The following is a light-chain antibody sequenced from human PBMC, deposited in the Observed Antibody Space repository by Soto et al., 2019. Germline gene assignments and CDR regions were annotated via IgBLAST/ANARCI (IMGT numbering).Light chain of an antibody. V-gene: IGKV1-39*01. Sequence: DIQMTQSPSSLSASVGDRVTITCRSSQNIGSFLNWYQHKPGTPPMLLIYAATSLQRGVPSRFTASGSGTDFTLTIRSLQPEDFATYSCQQTYSIPYTFGQGTKLQIK. CDR2: AAT. J-gene: IGKJ2*01. CDR3: QQTYSIPYT. CDR1: QNIGSF.